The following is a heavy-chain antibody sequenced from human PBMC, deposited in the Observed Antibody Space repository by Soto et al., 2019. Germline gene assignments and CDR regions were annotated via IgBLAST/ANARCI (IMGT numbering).Heavy chain of an antibody. D-gene: IGHD3-22*01. CDR3: ARELYDSSGYYTSPNWFDP. CDR2: IIPIFGTA. V-gene: IGHV1-69*01. Sequence: QVQLVQSGAEVKKPGSSVKVSCKASGGTFSSYAISWVRQAPGQGLEWMGGIIPIFGTANYAQKFQGRVTITADESTSTAYMVLSSLRSEDTAVYYCARELYDSSGYYTSPNWFDPWGQGTLVTVSS. CDR1: GGTFSSYA. J-gene: IGHJ5*02.